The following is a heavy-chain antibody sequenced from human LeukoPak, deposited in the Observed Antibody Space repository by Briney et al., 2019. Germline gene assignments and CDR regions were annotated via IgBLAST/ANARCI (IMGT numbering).Heavy chain of an antibody. Sequence: PSETLSLTCAVYGGSFSGYYWSWIRQPPGKGLEWIGYIYYSGSTNYYPSLKSRVTISVDTSKNQFSLKLSSVTAADTAVYYCARLGYTYGPSDYWGQGALVTVSS. J-gene: IGHJ4*02. CDR1: GGSFSGYY. CDR3: ARLGYTYGPSDY. V-gene: IGHV4-59*08. D-gene: IGHD5-18*01. CDR2: IYYSGST.